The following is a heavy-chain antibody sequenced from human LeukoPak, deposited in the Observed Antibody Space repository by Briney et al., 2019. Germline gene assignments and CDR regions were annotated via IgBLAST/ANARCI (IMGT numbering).Heavy chain of an antibody. CDR1: GGSFSGYY. D-gene: IGHD1-26*01. Sequence: SETLSLTCAVYGGSFSGYYWSWIRQPPGKGLEWIGEINHSGSTNYNPSLKSRVTISVDTSKNQFSLKLSSVTAADTAVYYCARNWVSGSPRFYYYGMDVWGQGTTVTVSS. V-gene: IGHV4-34*01. J-gene: IGHJ6*02. CDR2: INHSGST. CDR3: ARNWVSGSPRFYYYGMDV.